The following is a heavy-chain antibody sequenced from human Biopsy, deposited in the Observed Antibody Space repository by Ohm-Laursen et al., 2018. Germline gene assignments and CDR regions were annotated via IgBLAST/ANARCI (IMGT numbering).Heavy chain of an antibody. V-gene: IGHV4-4*07. CDR1: GGLNSNYY. CDR2: LYTSGDT. J-gene: IGHJ4*02. CDR3: ATGPKRLTGTSYFES. Sequence: SETLSFTCSVSGGLNSNYYWSWVRQSAGKGLEWIGRLYTSGDTNYNPSLKSRVSVSEDTSRRQFSLRLTSVTAADTAVYYCATGPKRLTGTSYFESWGRGILVTVSS. D-gene: IGHD1-7*01.